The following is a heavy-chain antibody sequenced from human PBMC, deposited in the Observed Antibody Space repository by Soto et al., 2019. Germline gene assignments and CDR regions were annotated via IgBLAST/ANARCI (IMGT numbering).Heavy chain of an antibody. CDR1: GFSLSNARMG. CDR2: IFSNDEK. J-gene: IGHJ4*02. D-gene: IGHD3-9*01. V-gene: IGHV2-26*01. Sequence: QVTLKESGPVLVKPTETLTLTCTVSGFSLSNARMGVSWIRQPPGKALEWLAHIFSNDEKSYSTSLKSRLTNSEDTSKSQVVLTMTNMDPVDTATYYCARGVLRYFDWLFDIDYWGQGTLVTVSS. CDR3: ARGVLRYFDWLFDIDY.